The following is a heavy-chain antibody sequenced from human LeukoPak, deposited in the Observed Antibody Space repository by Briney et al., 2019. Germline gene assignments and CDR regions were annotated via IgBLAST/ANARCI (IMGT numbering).Heavy chain of an antibody. CDR1: GYSFTSYW. Sequence: GESLKISCKGSGYSFTSYWIGWVRQMPGKGLEWMGIIYPGDSDTRYSPSFQGQVTISADKSISTAYLQWSSLEASDTAMYYCARLMYYYDSSGYPPFDYWGQGTLVTVSS. CDR2: IYPGDSDT. CDR3: ARLMYYYDSSGYPPFDY. J-gene: IGHJ4*02. V-gene: IGHV5-51*01. D-gene: IGHD3-22*01.